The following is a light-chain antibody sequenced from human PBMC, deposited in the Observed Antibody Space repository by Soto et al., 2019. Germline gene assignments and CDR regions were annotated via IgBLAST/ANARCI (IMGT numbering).Light chain of an antibody. V-gene: IGLV2-8*01. J-gene: IGLJ1*01. CDR1: SSDVGTYKY. CDR3: SSYANNNNFKVV. Sequence: SALTQPPSASGSPGQSVTISCTGTSSDVGTYKYVSWYQQHPGKAPKLMIYEVSKRPSGVPDRFSGSKSGNTASLTVSGLQAEDEADYYCSSYANNNNFKVVFGTGTKLTVL. CDR2: EVS.